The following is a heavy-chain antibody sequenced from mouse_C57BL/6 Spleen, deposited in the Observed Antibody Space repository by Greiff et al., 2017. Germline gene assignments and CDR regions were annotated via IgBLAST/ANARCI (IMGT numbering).Heavy chain of an antibody. CDR2: ISDGGSYT. Sequence: EVQVVESGGGLVKPGGSLKLSCAASGFTFSSYAMSWVRQTPEKRLEWVATISDGGSYTYYPDNVKGRFTISRDNAKNNLYLQMSHLKSEDTAMYYCARGDGYDDYYAMDYWGQGTSVTVAS. CDR1: GFTFSSYA. CDR3: ARGDGYDDYYAMDY. D-gene: IGHD2-2*01. V-gene: IGHV5-4*01. J-gene: IGHJ4*01.